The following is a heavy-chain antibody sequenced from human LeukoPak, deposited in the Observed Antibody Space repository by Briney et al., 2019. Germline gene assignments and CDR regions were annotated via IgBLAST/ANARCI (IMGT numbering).Heavy chain of an antibody. J-gene: IGHJ6*03. CDR1: GFSFSSYG. V-gene: IGHV3-30*02. CDR2: MRYDGSNK. CDR3: ARQAHWSGYYSTGYYYYMDV. Sequence: GGSLRLSCVASGFSFSSYGMHWVRQAPGKGLEWVAFMRYDGSNKYYADSVKGRFTISRDNSKNTLYLQVNSLRGEDTAVYYCARQAHWSGYYSTGYYYYMDVWGKRTTATVSS. D-gene: IGHD3-3*01.